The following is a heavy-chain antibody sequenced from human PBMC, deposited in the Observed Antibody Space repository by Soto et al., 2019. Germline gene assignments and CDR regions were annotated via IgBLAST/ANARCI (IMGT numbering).Heavy chain of an antibody. V-gene: IGHV3-33*01. CDR3: ARCSGGSCYHNWFDP. Sequence: VQLVESGGGVVQPGRSLRLSCAASGFTFSSYGMHWVRQAPGKGLEWVAVIWYDGSNKYYADSVKGRFTISRDNSKNTLYLQMNSLRAEDTAVYYCARCSGGSCYHNWFDPWGQGTLVTVSS. D-gene: IGHD2-15*01. CDR2: IWYDGSNK. CDR1: GFTFSSYG. J-gene: IGHJ5*02.